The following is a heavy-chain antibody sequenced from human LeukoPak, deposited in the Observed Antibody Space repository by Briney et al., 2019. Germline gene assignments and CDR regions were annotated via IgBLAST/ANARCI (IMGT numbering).Heavy chain of an antibody. Sequence: TSVKVSCKVSGYTLTELSMFWVRQAPGKGLEWMGSFDPEDGKTVYAQKFQGRVTMTEDTSTDTAYMELSSLRSEDTAVYYCATGYLVTAGLMDVWGQGTTVTVSS. CDR1: GYTLTELS. V-gene: IGHV1-24*01. D-gene: IGHD6-13*01. CDR3: ATGYLVTAGLMDV. J-gene: IGHJ6*02. CDR2: FDPEDGKT.